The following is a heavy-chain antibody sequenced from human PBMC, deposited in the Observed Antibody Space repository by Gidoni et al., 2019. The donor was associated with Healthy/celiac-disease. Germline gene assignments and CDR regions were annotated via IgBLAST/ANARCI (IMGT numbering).Heavy chain of an antibody. CDR1: GFTFSSYS. V-gene: IGHV3-21*01. CDR2: ISSSSSYI. Sequence: EVQLVESGGGLVKPGGSLRLSCAASGFTFSSYSMNWVRQAPGKGLEWVSSISSSSSYIYYADSVKGRFTISRDNAKNSLYLQMNSLRAEDTAVYYCARGIMVRGVIYYFDYWGQGTLVTVSS. J-gene: IGHJ4*02. D-gene: IGHD3-10*01. CDR3: ARGIMVRGVIYYFDY.